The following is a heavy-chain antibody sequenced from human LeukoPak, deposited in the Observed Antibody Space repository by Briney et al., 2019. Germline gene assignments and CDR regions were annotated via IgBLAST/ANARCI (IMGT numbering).Heavy chain of an antibody. Sequence: PGGSLRLSCAASGFTFSSYAMSWVRQAPGKGLEWVSAISGSGGSTYYADSVKGRFTISRDNSKNTLYLQMNSLRAEATAVYYCAKDRGVYGSGSSSYYFDYWGQGTLVTVSS. CDR3: AKDRGVYGSGSSSYYFDY. CDR2: ISGSGGST. V-gene: IGHV3-23*01. CDR1: GFTFSSYA. D-gene: IGHD3-10*01. J-gene: IGHJ4*02.